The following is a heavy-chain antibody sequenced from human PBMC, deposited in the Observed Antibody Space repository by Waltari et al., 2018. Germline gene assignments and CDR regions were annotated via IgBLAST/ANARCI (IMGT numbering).Heavy chain of an antibody. Sequence: QVQLQESGPGLVKPSETLSLTCTVSGGSISSYYWSWIRQPPGKGLEWIGYIYYSGSTNYNPSRKSRVTISVDTSKNQFSLKLSSVIAADTAVYYCARFEGGITIFGVVKGWFDPWGQGTLVTVSS. V-gene: IGHV4-59*01. CDR2: IYYSGST. CDR1: GGSISSYY. CDR3: ARFEGGITIFGVVKGWFDP. D-gene: IGHD3-3*01. J-gene: IGHJ5*02.